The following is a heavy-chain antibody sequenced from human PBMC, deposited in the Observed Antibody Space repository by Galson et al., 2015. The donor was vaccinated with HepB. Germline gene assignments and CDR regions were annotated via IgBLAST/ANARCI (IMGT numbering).Heavy chain of an antibody. CDR3: ARAMMSCSGGNCYFALDV. D-gene: IGHD2-15*01. V-gene: IGHV1-69*06. J-gene: IGHJ6*02. CDR2: IIPIFGTA. CDR1: GGTFSNYA. Sequence: SVTVSCKVSGGTFSNYAISWVRQAPGQGPEWMGGIIPIFGTADYAQKFQGRVTITADKPTSTAHMELSSLRSEDTAVYYCARAMMSCSGGNCYFALDVWGQGTTVTVSS.